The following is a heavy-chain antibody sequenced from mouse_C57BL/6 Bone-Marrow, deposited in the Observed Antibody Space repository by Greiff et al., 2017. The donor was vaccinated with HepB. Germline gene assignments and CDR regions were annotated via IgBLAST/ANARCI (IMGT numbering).Heavy chain of an antibody. CDR2: IYPGDGDT. CDR3: ARSDYYGSSSFAY. Sequence: VKLMESGPELVKPGASVKISCKASGYAFSSSWMNWVKQRPGKGLEWIGRIYPGDGDTNYNGKFKGKATLTADKSSSTAYMQLSSLTSEDSAVYFCARSDYYGSSSFAYWGQGTLVTVSA. V-gene: IGHV1-82*01. J-gene: IGHJ3*01. D-gene: IGHD1-1*01. CDR1: GYAFSSSW.